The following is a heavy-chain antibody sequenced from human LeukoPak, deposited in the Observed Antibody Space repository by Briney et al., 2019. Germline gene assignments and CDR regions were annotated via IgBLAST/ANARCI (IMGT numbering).Heavy chain of an antibody. D-gene: IGHD2-21*02. V-gene: IGHV4-34*01. J-gene: IGHJ3*02. CDR2: INHSGST. Sequence: NSSETLSLTCAVYGGSFSGYYWSWIRQPPGKGLEWIGEINHSGSTNYNPSLKSRVTISVDTSKNQFSLKLSSVTAADTAVYCCARDIGEYCGGDCYYYGNAFDIWGQGTMVTVSS. CDR1: GGSFSGYY. CDR3: ARDIGEYCGGDCYYYGNAFDI.